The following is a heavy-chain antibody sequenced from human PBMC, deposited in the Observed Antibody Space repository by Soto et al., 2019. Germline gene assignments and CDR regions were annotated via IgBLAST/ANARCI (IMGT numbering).Heavy chain of an antibody. CDR1: GFTFRSYD. Sequence: GGSLRLSCAASGFTFRSYDMHWVRQVTGKSLEWVSAIGTAGDPYYPGSVKGRFTISRENAKNSLYLQMNGLRDGDTAVYYCARSRPAAAHYYFFAMDIWGQGTTVTVSS. V-gene: IGHV3-13*05. D-gene: IGHD6-6*01. CDR3: ARSRPAAAHYYFFAMDI. CDR2: IGTAGDP. J-gene: IGHJ6*02.